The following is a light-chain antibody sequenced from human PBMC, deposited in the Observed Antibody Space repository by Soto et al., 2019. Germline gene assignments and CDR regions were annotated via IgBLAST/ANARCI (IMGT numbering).Light chain of an antibody. CDR1: QSISNY. CDR3: QQSYSTPWT. Sequence: DIQMTQSPSSLSASVGDRVTITCRTSQSISNYLNWYQQKPGKAPNLLIYAASSLQSGVPSRFSGSGSGTDFTLNISNLQPEDFETYYCQQSYSTPWTFGQGTKVEIK. V-gene: IGKV1-39*01. J-gene: IGKJ1*01. CDR2: AAS.